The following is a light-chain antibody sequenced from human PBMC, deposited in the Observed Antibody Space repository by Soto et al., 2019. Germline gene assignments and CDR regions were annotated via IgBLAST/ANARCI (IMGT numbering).Light chain of an antibody. CDR2: AAS. J-gene: IGKJ1*01. CDR1: HSISSW. CDR3: QQANSFPPWT. V-gene: IGKV1-12*01. Sequence: DIQMTQSPSTLSASVGDRVTITCRASHSISSWLAWYQQKPGKAPKLLIYAASSLQSGVPSRFSGSGSGTDFTLTISSLQPEDFATYYCQQANSFPPWTFGQGTKVDI.